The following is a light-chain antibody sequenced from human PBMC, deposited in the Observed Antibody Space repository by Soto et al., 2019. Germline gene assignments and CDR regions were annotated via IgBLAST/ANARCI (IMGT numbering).Light chain of an antibody. CDR1: QSISPW. CDR3: QQYSTFSRT. J-gene: IGKJ1*01. CDR2: MTS. Sequence: DIQMTQSPSTLSASAGDRVTITCRASQSISPWLAWYQQKPGKAPKLLIYMTSTLESGVPSRFSGSGSGTEFTLSISSLQPDDFATYYCQQYSTFSRTFGQGTKVEI. V-gene: IGKV1-5*03.